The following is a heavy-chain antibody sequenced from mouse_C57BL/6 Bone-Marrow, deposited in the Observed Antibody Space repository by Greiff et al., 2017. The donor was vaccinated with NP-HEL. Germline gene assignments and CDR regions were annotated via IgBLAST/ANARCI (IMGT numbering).Heavy chain of an antibody. CDR3: ARRQGGGFDD. Sequence: QVQLKQPGAELVKPGASVKLSCKASGYTFTSYWMHWVKQRPGQGLEWIGMIHPNSGSTNYNEKFKSKATLTVDKSSSTAYMQLSSLTSEDSAVYYCARRQGGGFDDWGQGTTLTVSS. CDR2: IHPNSGST. CDR1: GYTFTSYW. V-gene: IGHV1-64*01. D-gene: IGHD6-1*01. J-gene: IGHJ2*01.